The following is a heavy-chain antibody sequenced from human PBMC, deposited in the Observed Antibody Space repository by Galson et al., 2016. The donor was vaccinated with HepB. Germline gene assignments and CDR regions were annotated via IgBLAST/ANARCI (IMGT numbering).Heavy chain of an antibody. CDR2: ISTYSGNT. CDR3: ARDVQYRFDS. J-gene: IGHJ4*02. V-gene: IGHV1-18*01. D-gene: IGHD3-16*02. CDR1: GYTFTTSG. Sequence: SVTVSCKASGYTFTTSGISWVRQAPGQGLEWMGWISTYSGNTKYAQKFQGGLTLTTDSSTTTAYMELRSRRFDDTALYYCARDVQYRFDSWGQGTPVTVSS.